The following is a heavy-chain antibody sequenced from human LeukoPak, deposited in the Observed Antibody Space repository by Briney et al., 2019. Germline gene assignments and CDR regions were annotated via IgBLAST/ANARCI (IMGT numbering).Heavy chain of an antibody. V-gene: IGHV3-23*01. D-gene: IGHD1-26*01. Sequence: PGGSLRLSCAASGFTFDDYAMHWVRQAPGKGLEWVSAISGSGGSTYYADSVKGRFTISRDNSKNTLYLQMNSLRAEDTAVYYCAKDRLQWELYCWFDPWGQGTLVTVSS. CDR1: GFTFDDYA. CDR2: ISGSGGST. CDR3: AKDRLQWELYCWFDP. J-gene: IGHJ5*02.